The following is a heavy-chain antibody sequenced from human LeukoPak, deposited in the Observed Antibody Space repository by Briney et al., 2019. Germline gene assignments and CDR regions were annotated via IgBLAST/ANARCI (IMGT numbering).Heavy chain of an antibody. J-gene: IGHJ4*02. CDR3: ARGSRPVYNLMTGKRYFDY. D-gene: IGHD3-9*01. CDR1: GFTFSNVA. V-gene: IGHV3-30*04. CDR2: ISYDNNNK. Sequence: AGGSLCLSCAASGFTFSNVALHWVSQAPGKELQGVAGISYDNNNKYYAESLKGRFTVSRDNSKNTLYLQMNSLRAEDTAVYYCARGSRPVYNLMTGKRYFDYWGQGTLLTVSS.